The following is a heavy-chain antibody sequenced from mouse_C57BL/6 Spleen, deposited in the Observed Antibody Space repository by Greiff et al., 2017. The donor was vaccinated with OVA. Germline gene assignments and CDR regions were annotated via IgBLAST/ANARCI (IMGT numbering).Heavy chain of an antibody. V-gene: IGHV1-61*01. D-gene: IGHD4-1*01. CDR1: GYTFTSYW. J-gene: IGHJ1*03. CDR3: ARGNWDIWYFDV. Sequence: VQLQQPGAELVRPGSSVKLSCKASGYTFTSYWMDWVKQRPGQGLEWIGNIYPSDSETHYNQKFKDKATLTVDKSSSTAYMQLSSLTSEDSAVYYCARGNWDIWYFDVWGTGTTVTVSS. CDR2: IYPSDSET.